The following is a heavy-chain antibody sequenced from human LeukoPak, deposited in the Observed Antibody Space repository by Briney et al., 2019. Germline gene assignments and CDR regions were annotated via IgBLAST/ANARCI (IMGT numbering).Heavy chain of an antibody. CDR1: GYTFTSYA. J-gene: IGHJ4*02. CDR2: INPANGYA. V-gene: IGHV1-3*01. CDR3: ARDRIAVAEFDY. D-gene: IGHD6-19*01. Sequence: ASVKVSCKASGYTFTSYAMHWVRQAPGQTLEWLGWINPANGYAKYSQELQGRVTITRDTSASAAYLELSSLRSDDTAVYYCARDRIAVAEFDYWGQGTLVTVSS.